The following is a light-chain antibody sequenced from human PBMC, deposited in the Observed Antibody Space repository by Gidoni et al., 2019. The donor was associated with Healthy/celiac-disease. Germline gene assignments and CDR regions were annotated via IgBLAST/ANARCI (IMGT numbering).Light chain of an antibody. J-gene: IGLJ2*01. CDR1: SSNIGAGYD. CDR2: GNS. V-gene: IGLV1-40*01. Sequence: QSVLTQPHSVSGAPGQRVTIPCTGSSSNIGAGYDVHWYQQLPGTAPKLLIYGNSNRPSGVPDRFSGSKSGTSASLAITGLQAEDEADYYCQSYDSSLTVFGGGTKLTVL. CDR3: QSYDSSLTV.